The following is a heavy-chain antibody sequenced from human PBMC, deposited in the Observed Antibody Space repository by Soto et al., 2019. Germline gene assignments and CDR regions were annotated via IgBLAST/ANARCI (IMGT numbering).Heavy chain of an antibody. CDR1: VYPFTSYA. CDR2: INAGNGNT. D-gene: IGHD2-21*02. CDR3: ASFCGADCLDWFDP. J-gene: IGHJ5*02. Sequence: KVSCKASVYPFTSYAMHWVRQATGQRLEWMGWINAGNGNTKYSQKFQGRVTITRDTSASTAYMELSSLRSEDTAVYYCASFCGADCLDWFDPWGQGTLVTVSS. V-gene: IGHV1-3*01.